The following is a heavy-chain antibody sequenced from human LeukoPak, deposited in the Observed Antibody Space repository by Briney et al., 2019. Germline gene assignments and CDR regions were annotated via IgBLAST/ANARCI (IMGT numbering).Heavy chain of an antibody. V-gene: IGHV6-1*01. CDR2: TYYRSTWYN. Sequence: SQTLSLTCAISGDSVSSNSVTWNWIRQSPSRGLEWLGRTYYRSTWYNDYAVSVRGRITVNPDTSKNQFSLHLNSVTPEDTAVYYCARRLAQYDCFDPWGQGILVTVAS. J-gene: IGHJ5*02. D-gene: IGHD3-9*01. CDR3: ARRLAQYDCFDP. CDR1: GDSVSSNSVT.